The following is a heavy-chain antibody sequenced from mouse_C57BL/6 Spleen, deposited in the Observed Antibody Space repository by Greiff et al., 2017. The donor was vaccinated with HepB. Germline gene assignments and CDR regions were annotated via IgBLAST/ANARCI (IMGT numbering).Heavy chain of an antibody. Sequence: EVKLMESGEGLVKPGGSLKLSCAASGFTFSSYAMSWVRQTPEKRLEWVAYISSGGDYIYYADTVKGRFTISRDNARNTLYLQMSSLKSEDTAMYYCTSRYSSGYDYFDYWGQGTTLTVSS. CDR2: ISSGGDYI. D-gene: IGHD3-2*02. CDR3: TSRYSSGYDYFDY. J-gene: IGHJ2*01. V-gene: IGHV5-9-1*02. CDR1: GFTFSSYA.